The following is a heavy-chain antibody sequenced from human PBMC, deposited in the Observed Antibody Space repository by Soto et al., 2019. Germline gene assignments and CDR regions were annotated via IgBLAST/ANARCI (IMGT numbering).Heavy chain of an antibody. J-gene: IGHJ4*02. CDR3: AERLQPNYYDSSGYYEY. CDR1: GFTFSSYG. V-gene: IGHV3-30*18. D-gene: IGHD3-22*01. CDR2: ISYDGSNK. Sequence: GGSLRLSCAASGFTFSSYGMHWVRQAPGKGLEWVAVISYDGSNKYYADSVKGRFTISRDNSKNTLYLQMNSLRAEDTAVYYCAERLQPNYYDSSGYYEYWGQGTLVTVSS.